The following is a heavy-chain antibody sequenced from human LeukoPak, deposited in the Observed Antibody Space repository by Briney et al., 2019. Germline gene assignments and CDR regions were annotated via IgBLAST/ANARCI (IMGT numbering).Heavy chain of an antibody. CDR2: INHIGST. Sequence: SETLSLTCAVYGGSFSGYYWSWIRHPPGNGLEWSGEINHIGSTNYNQSLKSRVTISVDTSKNQFSLKLSSVTAAETAVYICVSGYGDYLYAFDIWGQGTMVTVSS. V-gene: IGHV4-34*01. CDR3: VSGYGDYLYAFDI. D-gene: IGHD4-17*01. CDR1: GGSFSGYY. J-gene: IGHJ3*02.